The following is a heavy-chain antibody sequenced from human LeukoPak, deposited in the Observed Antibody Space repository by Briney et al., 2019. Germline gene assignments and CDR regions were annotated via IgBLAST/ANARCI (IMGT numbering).Heavy chain of an antibody. J-gene: IGHJ4*02. CDR2: MSPNSGNT. D-gene: IGHD3-22*01. CDR3: ARGRIMFVGYCDSSGSLDY. Sequence: ASVKVSCKASGYTFTSYDINCVRQATRQGLEWRGWMSPNSGNTGYAQKFQGRVTMQRNTSISTAYMELSSLRYEDTAVYYCARGRIMFVGYCDSSGSLDYWGQGTLVTVSS. V-gene: IGHV1-8*01. CDR1: GYTFTSYD.